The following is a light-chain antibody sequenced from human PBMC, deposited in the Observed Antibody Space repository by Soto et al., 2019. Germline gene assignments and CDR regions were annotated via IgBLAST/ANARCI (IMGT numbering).Light chain of an antibody. CDR3: QQYNSYLWT. CDR2: KAS. J-gene: IGKJ1*01. V-gene: IGKV1-5*03. CDR1: QSISSW. Sequence: IQMNQSPSTLPASVGDRVTITCRASQSISSWLAWYQQKPGKAPKLLIYKASSLESGVPSRFSGSGSGTEFTLTISSLQPDDFATYYCQQYNSYLWTFGQGTKV.